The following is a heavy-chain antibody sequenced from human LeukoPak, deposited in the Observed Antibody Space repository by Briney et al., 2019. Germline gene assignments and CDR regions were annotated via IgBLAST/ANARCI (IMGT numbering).Heavy chain of an antibody. CDR3: ARVVPPLYYFDY. D-gene: IGHD3-10*01. Sequence: GGSLRLSCAASGFTFSSSWISGVRQAPGMGLEWVAKIKQDGSEKYYVDSVKGRFTISRDNAKNSLYLQMNSLRAEDTAVYFCARVVPPLYYFDYWGQGTLVTVSS. V-gene: IGHV3-7*01. CDR1: GFTFSSSW. J-gene: IGHJ4*02. CDR2: IKQDGSEK.